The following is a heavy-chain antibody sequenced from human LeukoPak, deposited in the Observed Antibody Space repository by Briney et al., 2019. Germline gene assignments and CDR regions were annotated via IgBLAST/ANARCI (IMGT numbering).Heavy chain of an antibody. CDR2: ISHSGST. CDR1: GGSFSDYF. CDR3: VTYYYGSSAPKRNY. V-gene: IGHV4-34*01. D-gene: IGHD3-22*01. Sequence: SETLSLTCAVYGGSFSDYFWSWIRQPPGKGLEWIGEISHSGSTTYNPSLRSRVTISGDTSKKQFSLKLSSVTAADTAVYYCVTYYYGSSAPKRNYWGQGILVTVSS. J-gene: IGHJ4*02.